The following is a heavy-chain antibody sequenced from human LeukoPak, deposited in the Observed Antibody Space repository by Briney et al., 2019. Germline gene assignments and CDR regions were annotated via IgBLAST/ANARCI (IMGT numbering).Heavy chain of an antibody. D-gene: IGHD2-21*02. Sequence: SETLSLTCTVSGGSISSYYWSWIRQPPGKGLEWIGYIYYSGSTNYNPSLKSRVTISVDTSKNQFSLKLSSVTAADTAVYYCARGDIVVVTARRYYYYGMDVWGQGTTVTVSS. V-gene: IGHV4-59*08. CDR2: IYYSGST. CDR1: GGSISSYY. J-gene: IGHJ6*02. CDR3: ARGDIVVVTARRYYYYGMDV.